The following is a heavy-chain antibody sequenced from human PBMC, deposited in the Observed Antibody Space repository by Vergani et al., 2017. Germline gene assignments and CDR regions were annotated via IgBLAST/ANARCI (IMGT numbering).Heavy chain of an antibody. CDR2: ISSSSSTI. CDR1: GFTFSSYS. J-gene: IGHJ4*02. V-gene: IGHV3-48*04. Sequence: EVQLVESGGGLVQPGGSLRLSCAASGFTFSSYSMNWVRQAPGKGLEWVSYISSSSSTIYYADSVKGRFTISRDNAKNSLYLQMNSLRAEDTAVYYCAISPYDSSGYYGYWGQGTLVTVSS. CDR3: AISPYDSSGYYGY. D-gene: IGHD3-22*01.